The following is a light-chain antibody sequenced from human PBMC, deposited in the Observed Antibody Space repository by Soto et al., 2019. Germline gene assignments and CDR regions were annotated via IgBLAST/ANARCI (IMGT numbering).Light chain of an antibody. V-gene: IGKV3-20*01. CDR3: QQYGSSPSIT. CDR2: GAS. J-gene: IGKJ5*01. Sequence: EIVLTQSPGTLSLSPGERATLSCRASQSVSSSYLAWYQQKPGQAPRLLIYGASRRATGIPDRLSGSGSGTDFTLPISRLEPEDFAVYYCQQYGSSPSITFGQGTRLAIK. CDR1: QSVSSSY.